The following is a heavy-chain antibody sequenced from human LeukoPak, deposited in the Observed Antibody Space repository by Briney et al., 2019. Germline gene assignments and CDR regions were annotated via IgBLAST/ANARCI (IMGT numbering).Heavy chain of an antibody. CDR2: ISSRSSAT. J-gene: IGHJ4*02. V-gene: IGHV3-48*01. Sequence: GGSLRLSCAASGFTFSSYSMNWVRQAPGKGLEWVSYISSRSSATYYADSVKGRFTISRDNAKNSLYLQMNSLRAEDTAVYYCAKDRAYSFDSWGQGTLVTVSS. CDR3: AKDRAYSFDS. CDR1: GFTFSSYS. D-gene: IGHD5-18*01.